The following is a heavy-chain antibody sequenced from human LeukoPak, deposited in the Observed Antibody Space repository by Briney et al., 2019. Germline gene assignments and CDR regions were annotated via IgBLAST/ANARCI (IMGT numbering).Heavy chain of an antibody. V-gene: IGHV3-48*01. Sequence: GGSLRLSCAASGFTFSTYSMNWVRQAPGKGLEWVSYVSSSSSNIFYADSVKGRFTISRDDAQNPLYLQMNSLRAEDTAVYYCARDDTVTSHFDYWGQGTLVTVSS. CDR3: ARDDTVTSHFDY. J-gene: IGHJ4*02. CDR1: GFTFSTYS. CDR2: VSSSSSNI. D-gene: IGHD4-11*01.